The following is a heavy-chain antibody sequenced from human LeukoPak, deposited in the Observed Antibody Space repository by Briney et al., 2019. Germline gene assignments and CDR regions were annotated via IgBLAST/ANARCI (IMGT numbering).Heavy chain of an antibody. Sequence: SETLSLTCAVYGGSISSYYWSWIRQPPGKGLEWIGEINHSGSTNYNPSLKSRVTISVDTSKNQFSLKLSSVTAADTAVYYCARLLSGLNNYWGQGTLVTVSS. CDR3: ARLLSGLNNY. CDR1: GGSISSYY. J-gene: IGHJ4*02. CDR2: INHSGST. V-gene: IGHV4-34*01. D-gene: IGHD2/OR15-2a*01.